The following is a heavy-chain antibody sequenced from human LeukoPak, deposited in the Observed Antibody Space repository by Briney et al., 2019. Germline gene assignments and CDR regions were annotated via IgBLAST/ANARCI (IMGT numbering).Heavy chain of an antibody. CDR2: ISSSSSYI. D-gene: IGHD2-21*01. CDR1: GFTFSSYS. CDR3: ARSPLYCGVDCYYFDY. Sequence: GGSLRLSCAASGFTFSSYSMNWVRQAPGKGLEWVSSISSSSSYIYYADSVKGRFTISRDNAKNSLYLQMNSLRAEDTTVYYCARSPLYCGVDCYYFDYWGHGTLVTVSS. V-gene: IGHV3-21*01. J-gene: IGHJ4*01.